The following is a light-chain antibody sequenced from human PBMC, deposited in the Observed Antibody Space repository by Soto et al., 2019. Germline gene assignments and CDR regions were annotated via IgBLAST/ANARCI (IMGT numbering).Light chain of an antibody. Sequence: QSALTQPASVSGSPGQSITISCTGTSSDVGSYTLVSWYQQHPGKAPKLMIYEGSRRPSGVSNRFSGSKSGNTASLTISGLQAEDEADYYCCSYAGSFTWVFGGGTQLTVL. CDR3: CSYAGSFTWV. V-gene: IGLV2-23*01. CDR1: SSDVGSYTL. J-gene: IGLJ3*02. CDR2: EGS.